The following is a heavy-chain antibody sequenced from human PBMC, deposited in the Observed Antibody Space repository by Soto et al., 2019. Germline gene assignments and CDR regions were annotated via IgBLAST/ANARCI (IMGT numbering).Heavy chain of an antibody. D-gene: IGHD2-2*01. Sequence: ASVKVSCKASGCTFARCAMHWVRQAPGQRLEWMGWINAGNGKTQYSQKFQGRVTITRDTSASTAYMELSSLRSEDTAVYYCARDLGKSGFYCISTSCCESYYYYGMDVWGQGTTVTVSS. CDR3: ARDLGKSGFYCISTSCCESYYYYGMDV. J-gene: IGHJ6*02. CDR1: GCTFARCA. V-gene: IGHV1-3*01. CDR2: INAGNGKT.